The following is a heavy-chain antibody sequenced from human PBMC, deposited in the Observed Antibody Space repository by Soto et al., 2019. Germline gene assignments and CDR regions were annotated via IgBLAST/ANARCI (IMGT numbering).Heavy chain of an antibody. CDR1: GGSFSGYY. CDR3: STTWTKSSNNWFDP. CDR2: INHSGST. J-gene: IGHJ5*02. V-gene: IGHV4-34*01. D-gene: IGHD1-1*01. Sequence: SETLSITCAVYGGSFSGYYWSWIRQPPGKGLEWIGEINHSGSTNYNPSLKSRVTISVDTSKNQFSLKLSSVTAADTAVYYCSTTWTKSSNNWFDPWGQGTLVTVSS.